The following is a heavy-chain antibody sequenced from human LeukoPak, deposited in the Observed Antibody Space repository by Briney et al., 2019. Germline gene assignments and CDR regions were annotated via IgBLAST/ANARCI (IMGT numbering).Heavy chain of an antibody. CDR2: INHNGNVN. V-gene: IGHV3-7*01. CDR1: GFTFSSYW. Sequence: PGGSLRLSCAASGFTFSSYWMNWARQAPGKGLEWVASINHNGNVNYYVDSVKGRFTISRDNAKNSLYLQMNSLRAEDTAVYYCARDRIPKPVDYWGQGTLVTVSS. CDR3: ARDRIPKPVDY. J-gene: IGHJ4*02.